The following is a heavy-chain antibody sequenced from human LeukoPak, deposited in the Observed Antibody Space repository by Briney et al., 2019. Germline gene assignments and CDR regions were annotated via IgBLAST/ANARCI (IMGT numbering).Heavy chain of an antibody. D-gene: IGHD2-2*01. V-gene: IGHV1-18*01. CDR3: ARDCSSTSCSPFDY. CDR2: ISAYNGNT. Sequence: ASGNVSSKASGYTFPRYGIKWVLEPPAPGPGWRGWISAYNGNTNYAQKLQGRVTMTTDTSTSTAYMELRSLRSDDTAVYYCARDCSSTSCSPFDYWGQGTLVTVSS. CDR1: GYTFPRYG. J-gene: IGHJ4*02.